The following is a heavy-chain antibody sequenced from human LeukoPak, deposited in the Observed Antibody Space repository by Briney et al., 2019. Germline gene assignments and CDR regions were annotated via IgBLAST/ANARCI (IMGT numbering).Heavy chain of an antibody. CDR3: ARVPYYYDSSGYYYFDY. Sequence: SVKVSCKASGGTFSSYAMSWVRQAPGQGLEWMGRIIPIFGTANYAQKFQGRVTITTDESTSTAYMELSSLRSEDTAVYYCARVPYYYDSSGYYYFDYWGQGTLVTVSS. V-gene: IGHV1-69*05. CDR2: IIPIFGTA. CDR1: GGTFSSYA. D-gene: IGHD3-22*01. J-gene: IGHJ4*02.